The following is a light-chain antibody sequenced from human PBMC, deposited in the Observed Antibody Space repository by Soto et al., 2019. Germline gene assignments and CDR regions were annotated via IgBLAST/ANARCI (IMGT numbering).Light chain of an antibody. J-gene: IGLJ3*02. CDR2: DVS. V-gene: IGLV2-11*01. CDR1: SSDVGGYNY. CDR3: CSYAGSYTWV. Sequence: QSVLTQPRSVSGSPGQSVTISCTGNSSDVGGYNYVSWYQQHPGKAPKLMIYDVSKRPSGVPDRFSGSKSGNTASLTISGLQSEDEADYYCCSYAGSYTWVFGGGTKLTVL.